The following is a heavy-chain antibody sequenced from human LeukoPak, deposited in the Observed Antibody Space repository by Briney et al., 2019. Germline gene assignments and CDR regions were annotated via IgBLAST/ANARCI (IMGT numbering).Heavy chain of an antibody. CDR1: GDTVSSNNAA. J-gene: IGHJ4*02. CDR3: ARGRSWPLDY. D-gene: IGHD6-13*01. V-gene: IGHV6-1*01. CDR2: TYYRSKWYN. Sequence: SQTLSLTCALSGDTVSSNNAAWTWIRQSPSRGRGWLGRTYYRSKWYNDYAVSVKSLITFNPDTSKNLCSLPVNSVAPEDTAVYYCARGRSWPLDYWGQGTLVTVSS.